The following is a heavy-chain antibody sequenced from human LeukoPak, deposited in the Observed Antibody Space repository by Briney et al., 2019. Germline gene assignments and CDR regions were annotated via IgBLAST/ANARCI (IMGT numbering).Heavy chain of an antibody. D-gene: IGHD4-23*01. J-gene: IGHJ2*01. V-gene: IGHV3-43*02. CDR3: AKGRDFGGNSGYFDL. CDR2: IGGDGVNT. CDR1: GFTFDDYA. Sequence: GGSLRLSCAASGFTFDDYAMHWVRQAPGKGLEWVSVIGGDGVNTYYADSVRGRFTISRDNSKNSLYLQMTSLTTEDTALYYCAKGRDFGGNSGYFDLWGRGTLVIVSS.